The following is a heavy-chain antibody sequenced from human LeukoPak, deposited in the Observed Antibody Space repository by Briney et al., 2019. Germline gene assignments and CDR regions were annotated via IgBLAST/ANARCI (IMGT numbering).Heavy chain of an antibody. Sequence: SETLSLTCALSGASISNYYWSWIRQPPGKGLEWIGYIDYSGSTNYSPSLKSRVTISLDTSTNQFSPKLSSVTAADTAVYYCAGHYSSDPFDYWGQGTLVTVSS. V-gene: IGHV4-59*01. D-gene: IGHD6-19*01. CDR2: IDYSGST. CDR3: AGHYSSDPFDY. CDR1: GASISNYY. J-gene: IGHJ4*02.